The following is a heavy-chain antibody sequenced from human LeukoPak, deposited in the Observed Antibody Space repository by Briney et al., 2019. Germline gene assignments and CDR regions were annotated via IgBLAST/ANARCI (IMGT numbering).Heavy chain of an antibody. D-gene: IGHD6-13*01. CDR2: IYYSGSTNYNPYSGST. J-gene: IGHJ4*02. Sequence: SETLSLTCTGSGGYISSYYWSWIRQPPGKGLEWIGYIYYSGSTNYNPYSGSTNYNPSLKSRVTISVDASKNQFSLQLFSVTAADTAVYYCARQSRGEAAGNDYWGQGTLVTVSS. CDR1: GGYISSYY. V-gene: IGHV4-59*08. CDR3: ARQSRGEAAGNDY.